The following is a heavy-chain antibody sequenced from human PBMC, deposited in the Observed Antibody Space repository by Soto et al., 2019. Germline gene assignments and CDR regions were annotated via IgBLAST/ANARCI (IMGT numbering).Heavy chain of an antibody. Sequence: QVQLVQSGAEVKKPGASVKVSCKASGYSFTSHGISWVRQAPGQGLEWMGWISANSGDTNYAQKLQGRVTVTTDTSTSTAYLELTSLRSDDTAVYYCARMVRGSNIDYYPYIDVWGKGTTVTVSS. V-gene: IGHV1-18*01. D-gene: IGHD3-10*01. CDR2: ISANSGDT. J-gene: IGHJ6*03. CDR1: GYSFTSHG. CDR3: ARMVRGSNIDYYPYIDV.